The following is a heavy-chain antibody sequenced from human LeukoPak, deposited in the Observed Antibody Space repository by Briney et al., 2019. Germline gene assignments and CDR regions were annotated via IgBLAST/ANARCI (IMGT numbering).Heavy chain of an antibody. V-gene: IGHV3-53*01. J-gene: IGHJ4*02. Sequence: GGSLRLSCAASGFTVSSNYMSWVRQAPGKGLEWVSVIYSGGSTYYADSVKGRFTISRDDSKNTLYLQMNTLRAEDTAVYYCAKDQGRGYSYGFFDYWGQGTLVTVSS. CDR2: IYSGGST. D-gene: IGHD5-18*01. CDR1: GFTVSSNY. CDR3: AKDQGRGYSYGFFDY.